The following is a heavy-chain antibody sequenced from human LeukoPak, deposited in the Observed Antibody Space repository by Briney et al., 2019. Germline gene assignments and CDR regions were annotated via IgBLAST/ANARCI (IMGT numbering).Heavy chain of an antibody. J-gene: IGHJ4*02. V-gene: IGHV3-74*01. Sequence: GGSLRLSCEASGFTFSSYSMNWVRQAPGKGLEWVSRINTDGSTITYADSVKGRFTISRDNAKNTLYLQMNSLRAEDTAVYFCARERKSSTSMDYWGQGTLVTVSS. D-gene: IGHD2-2*01. CDR3: ARERKSSTSMDY. CDR2: INTDGSTI. CDR1: GFTFSSYS.